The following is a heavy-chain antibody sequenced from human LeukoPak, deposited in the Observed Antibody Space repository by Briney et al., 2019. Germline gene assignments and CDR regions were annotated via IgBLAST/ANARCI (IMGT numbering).Heavy chain of an antibody. CDR3: ARISQSSGGFYY. J-gene: IGHJ4*02. D-gene: IGHD2-15*01. Sequence: SETLSLTCTASGGSISNSGGFYWSWIRQHPGDGLEWIGFISYGGSTYYNPSLKSRVSMSVDTSRSQFSLRLTSVTDEDTAVYYCARISQSSGGFYYWGQGTLVTVSS. CDR1: GGSISNSGGFY. CDR2: ISYGGST. V-gene: IGHV4-31*02.